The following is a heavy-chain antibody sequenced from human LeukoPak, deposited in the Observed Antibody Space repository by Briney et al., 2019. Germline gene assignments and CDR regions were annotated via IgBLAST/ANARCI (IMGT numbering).Heavy chain of an antibody. CDR1: GGSISSYY. CDR3: ATDGNFDL. CDR2: ISYSGST. D-gene: IGHD1-26*01. V-gene: IGHV4-59*01. J-gene: IGHJ2*01. Sequence: KPSETLSLTCTVSGGSISSYYWSWIRQPPGKGLEWIGYISYSGSTSYNPSLRSRVTISVDTSKNQFSLKLSSVTAADTAVYYCATDGNFDLWGRGTLVTVSS.